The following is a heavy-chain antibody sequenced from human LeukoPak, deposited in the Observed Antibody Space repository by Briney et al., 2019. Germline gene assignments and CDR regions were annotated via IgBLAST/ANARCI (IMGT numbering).Heavy chain of an antibody. CDR3: AKGNFDWLFIFDY. J-gene: IGHJ4*02. D-gene: IGHD3-9*01. V-gene: IGHV3-53*01. CDR1: GFIVSSNY. Sequence: TGGSLRRSCAVSGFIVSSNYMTWVRQAPGKGLEWVSALYSGGSTHSEDSVKGRFTISRDNSKNTLNLQMNSLRAEDTPVYYCAKGNFDWLFIFDYWGQGTLVTVSS. CDR2: LYSGGST.